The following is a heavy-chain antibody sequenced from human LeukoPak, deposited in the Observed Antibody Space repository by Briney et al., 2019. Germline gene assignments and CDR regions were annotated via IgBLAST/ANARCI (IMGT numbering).Heavy chain of an antibody. CDR3: ASRVFDY. D-gene: IGHD5-24*01. CDR2: IKQDGSEK. J-gene: IGHJ4*02. Sequence: GRSLRLSCAASGFTFSSYWMSWVRQAPGKGLEWVDNIKQDGSEKNYLDSVKGRFTISRDNTKNSLYLQMSSLRAEDTAVYYCASRVFDYWGQGTLVTVSS. V-gene: IGHV3-7*01. CDR1: GFTFSSYW.